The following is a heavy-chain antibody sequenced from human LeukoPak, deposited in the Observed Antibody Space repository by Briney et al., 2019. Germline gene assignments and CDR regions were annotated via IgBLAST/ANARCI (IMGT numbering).Heavy chain of an antibody. J-gene: IGHJ4*02. CDR3: ARRVSRIKCSVY. D-gene: IGHD2-8*01. CDR2: IYYSGST. CDR1: GGSISSYY. Sequence: PSETLSLTCTVSGGSISSYYWSWIRQPPGKGLEWIGYIYYSGSTNYNPSLKSRVTISVDTSKNQFSLKLSSVTAADTAVYYCARRVSRIKCSVYWGQGTLVTASS. V-gene: IGHV4-59*01.